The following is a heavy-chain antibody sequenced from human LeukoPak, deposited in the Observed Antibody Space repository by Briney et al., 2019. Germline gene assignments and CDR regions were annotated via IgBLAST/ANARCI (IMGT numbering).Heavy chain of an antibody. CDR1: GFTFSTYS. V-gene: IGHV3-21*01. D-gene: IGHD3-16*01. J-gene: IGHJ5*02. Sequence: GVSLRLSCAASGFTFSTYSMHWVRQAPGKGLEWVSSISSSSSYIYYADSVKGRFTISRDNAKNSLYLQMNSLRAEDTAVYYCARDAYSDASESWGQGTLVTVSS. CDR2: ISSSSSYI. CDR3: ARDAYSDASES.